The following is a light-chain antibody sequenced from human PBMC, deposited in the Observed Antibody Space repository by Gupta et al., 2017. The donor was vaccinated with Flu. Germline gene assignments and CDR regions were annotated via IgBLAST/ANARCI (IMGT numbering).Light chain of an antibody. Sequence: DIVMTQSPLSLPVTPGEPASISCRSSQSLLHSNGYNYLDWYLQKPGQSPQLLIYLGSNRASGVPDRFSGSGSGTDFTLKISRVEADDVGVYYCMQALQTPYSFGQWTKLEIK. CDR1: QSLLHSNGYNY. CDR2: LGS. CDR3: MQALQTPYS. V-gene: IGKV2-28*01. J-gene: IGKJ2*03.